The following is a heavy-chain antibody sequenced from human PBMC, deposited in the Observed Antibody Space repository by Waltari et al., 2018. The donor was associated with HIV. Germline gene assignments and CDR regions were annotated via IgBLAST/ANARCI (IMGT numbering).Heavy chain of an antibody. V-gene: IGHV3-21*01. D-gene: IGHD1-26*01. J-gene: IGHJ4*02. CDR2: ISSSSSYI. CDR1: GFTFSSYS. CDR3: AHCLVGGVDY. Sequence: EVQLVESGGGLVQPGGSLRLSCAASGFTFSSYSMNWVRQAPGKGLEVVSSISSSSSYIYYADSVKGRFTISRDNAKNSLYLQMNSLRAEDTAVYYCAHCLVGGVDYWGQGTLVTVSS.